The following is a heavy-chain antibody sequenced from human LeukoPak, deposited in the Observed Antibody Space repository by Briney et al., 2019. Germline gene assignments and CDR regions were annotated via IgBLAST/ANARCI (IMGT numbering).Heavy chain of an antibody. V-gene: IGHV4-34*01. CDR3: ARLRGLLWFGELLLGGGWFDP. CDR2: INHSGST. D-gene: IGHD3-10*01. CDR1: GFTFTTYG. Sequence: GSLRLSCVASGFTFTTYGMNWVRQPPGKGLEWIGEINHSGSTNYNPSLKSRVTISVDTSKNQFSLKLSSVTAADTAVYYCARLRGLLWFGELLLGGGWFDPWGQGTLVTVSS. J-gene: IGHJ5*02.